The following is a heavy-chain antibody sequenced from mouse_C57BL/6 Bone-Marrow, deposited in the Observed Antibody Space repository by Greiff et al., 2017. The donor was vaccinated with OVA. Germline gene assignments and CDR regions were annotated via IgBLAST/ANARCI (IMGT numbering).Heavy chain of an antibody. Sequence: QVQLQQSGAELARPGASVKLSCKASGYTFTSYGISWVKQRTGQGLEWIGEIYPRSGNTYYNEKFKGKATLTADKSSSTAYMELRSLTSEDSAVYFCAREGAGSGWFAYWGQGTLVTVSA. D-gene: IGHD1-3*01. J-gene: IGHJ3*01. CDR1: GYTFTSYG. CDR2: IYPRSGNT. CDR3: AREGAGSGWFAY. V-gene: IGHV1-81*01.